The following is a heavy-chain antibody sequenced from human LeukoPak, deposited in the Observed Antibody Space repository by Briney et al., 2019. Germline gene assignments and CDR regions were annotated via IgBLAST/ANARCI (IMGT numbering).Heavy chain of an antibody. Sequence: PSETLSLTCTVSGGSISSYYWSWIRQPPGKGLEWIGYIYYSGSTNYNPSLKSRVTISVDTSKNQFSLKLSSVTAADTAVYYCARANSSGWYSNHRYYYYYGMDVWGQGTTVTVSS. CDR1: GGSISSYY. J-gene: IGHJ6*02. CDR2: IYYSGST. V-gene: IGHV4-59*01. CDR3: ARANSSGWYSNHRYYYYYGMDV. D-gene: IGHD6-19*01.